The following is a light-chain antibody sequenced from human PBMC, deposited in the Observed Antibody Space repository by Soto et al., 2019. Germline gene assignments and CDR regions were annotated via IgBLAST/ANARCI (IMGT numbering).Light chain of an antibody. CDR3: QQYNSYPWT. CDR2: KAS. V-gene: IGKV1-5*03. Sequence: DIPMTQSPSTLSASVGNRVTITCRASQSVSIWLAWYQHKPGKAPKLLIYKASTLESGVPSRFSGSGSGTEFTLTITSLQPDDFATYYCQQYNSYPWTFGQGTKVEIK. CDR1: QSVSIW. J-gene: IGKJ1*01.